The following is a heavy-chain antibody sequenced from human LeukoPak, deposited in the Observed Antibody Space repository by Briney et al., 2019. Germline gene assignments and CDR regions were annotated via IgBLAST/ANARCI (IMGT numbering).Heavy chain of an antibody. Sequence: PGGSLRLSCVPPGFTFSSFWMHWVRQAPGKGLVWVSRIKTDGTTTRYADSVKGRFTISRDNAKNTLYLQINSLRDDDTALYYCVRGTNLDYWGQGALVTVSS. CDR2: IKTDGTTT. CDR3: VRGTNLDY. CDR1: GFTFSSFW. J-gene: IGHJ4*02. V-gene: IGHV3-74*01.